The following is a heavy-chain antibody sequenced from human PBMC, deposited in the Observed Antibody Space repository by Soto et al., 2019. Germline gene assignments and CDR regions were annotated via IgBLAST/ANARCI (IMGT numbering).Heavy chain of an antibody. CDR3: ARLYNRNYVPAFDI. V-gene: IGHV4-4*02. J-gene: IGHJ3*02. Sequence: SETLSLTCAVSSGSSSSSNWWSWVRQPPGKGLEWIGEIYHSGSTNYNPSLKSRVTISVDKSKNQFSLKLSSVTAADTAVYYCARLYNRNYVPAFDIWGQGTMVTVS. CDR1: SGSSSSSNW. D-gene: IGHD1-7*01. CDR2: IYHSGST.